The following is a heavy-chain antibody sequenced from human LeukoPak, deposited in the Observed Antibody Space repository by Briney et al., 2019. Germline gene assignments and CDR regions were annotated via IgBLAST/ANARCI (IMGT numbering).Heavy chain of an antibody. CDR1: GFTFSSYS. D-gene: IGHD3-10*01. CDR3: ARGPMVRTNLFDY. V-gene: IGHV3-21*01. CDR2: ISSSSSYI. J-gene: IGHJ4*02. Sequence: GGSLRLSCAASGFTFSSYSMNWVRQAPGKGLEWVSSISSSSSYIYYADSVKGRFTISRDNAKNSLYLQMNSLRAEDTAVYYCARGPMVRTNLFDYWGQGTLVTVSS.